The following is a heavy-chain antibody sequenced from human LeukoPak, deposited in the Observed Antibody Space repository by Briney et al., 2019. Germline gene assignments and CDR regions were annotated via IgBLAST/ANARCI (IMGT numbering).Heavy chain of an antibody. CDR3: AKTYGDYVWNYYYMDV. CDR2: ISTSGST. D-gene: IGHD4-17*01. J-gene: IGHJ6*03. Sequence: SETQSLTCTVSGGSIGTYYWSWIRQPPGKGLEWIGHISTSGSTNYNPSLKSRVTMSVDTSKNQFSLKLSSVTAADTAVYYCAKTYGDYVWNYYYMDVWGKGTTVTVSS. CDR1: GGSIGTYY. V-gene: IGHV4-4*07.